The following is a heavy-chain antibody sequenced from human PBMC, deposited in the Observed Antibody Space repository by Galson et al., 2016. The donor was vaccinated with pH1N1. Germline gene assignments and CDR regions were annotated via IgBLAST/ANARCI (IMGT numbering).Heavy chain of an antibody. J-gene: IGHJ4*02. D-gene: IGHD4-17*01. CDR2: IDWDDDK. CDR1: GFPLSTSGMC. V-gene: IGHV2-70*11. Sequence: PALVKPTQTLTLTCTFSGFPLSTSGMCVSWIRQPPGKALEWLARIDWDDDKYYSTSLKTRLAISRDTAKNQVILTMTNMDPVDTATYYCARFNYGDYSYYFDYWGQGTLVTVSS. CDR3: ARFNYGDYSYYFDY.